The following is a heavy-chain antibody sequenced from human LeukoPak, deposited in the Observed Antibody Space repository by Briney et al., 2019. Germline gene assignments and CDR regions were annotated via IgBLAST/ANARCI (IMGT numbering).Heavy chain of an antibody. V-gene: IGHV3-7*01. Sequence: GGSLRLSCAASGFTFSFYWMSWVRQAPGKGLEWVANIKQYGSDKYYVDSVKGRFIISRDNSKNSLYLQMNSLGAEDTAFYFCARHSNKYDYDSSGHYRSFDYWGQGTLVSVSS. J-gene: IGHJ4*02. CDR1: GFTFSFYW. CDR3: ARHSNKYDYDSSGHYRSFDY. CDR2: IKQYGSDK. D-gene: IGHD3-22*01.